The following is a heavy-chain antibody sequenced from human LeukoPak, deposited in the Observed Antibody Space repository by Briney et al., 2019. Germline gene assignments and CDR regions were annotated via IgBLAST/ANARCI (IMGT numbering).Heavy chain of an antibody. V-gene: IGHV4-31*03. D-gene: IGHD3-22*01. CDR2: IYYSGST. CDR1: GGSISNGGYY. Sequence: SETLSLTCTVSGGSISNGGYYWSWIRQHPGKGLEWIGYIYYSGSTYYNPSLKSRVTISVDTSKNQFSLKLSSVTAADTAVYYCARALFDDSSGYQAFDIWGQGTMVTVSS. CDR3: ARALFDDSSGYQAFDI. J-gene: IGHJ3*02.